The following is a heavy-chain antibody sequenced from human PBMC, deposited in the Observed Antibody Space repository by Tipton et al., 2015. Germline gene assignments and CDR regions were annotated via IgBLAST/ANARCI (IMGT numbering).Heavy chain of an antibody. CDR1: GGSISSSSYY. CDR3: ASAQYSRPDAFDI. D-gene: IGHD1-26*01. J-gene: IGHJ3*02. Sequence: TLSLTCTVSGGSISSSSYYWRWIRQPPGKGLEWIGFIYYSGSTSYNPSLKSRVTISADTSKNQFSLKLPSVTAADTAVYYCASAQYSRPDAFDIWGQGTMVTVSS. CDR2: IYYSGST. V-gene: IGHV4-61*01.